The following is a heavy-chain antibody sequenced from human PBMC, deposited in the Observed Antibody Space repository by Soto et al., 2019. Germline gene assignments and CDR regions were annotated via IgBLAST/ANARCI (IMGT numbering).Heavy chain of an antibody. J-gene: IGHJ2*01. D-gene: IGHD3-9*01. CDR2: ISDTGGGT. Sequence: EVQLLESGGGLVLPGGSLRLSCAASGVTFSTYAMAWVRQAPGKGLEWVSTISDTGGGTFYADSVKGRFTISRDNSKNTLYLHMNSLRAEDSGIYYCAKGRYFDVSGGCANFWGRGTLVTVSS. V-gene: IGHV3-23*01. CDR3: AKGRYFDVSGGCANF. CDR1: GVTFSTYA.